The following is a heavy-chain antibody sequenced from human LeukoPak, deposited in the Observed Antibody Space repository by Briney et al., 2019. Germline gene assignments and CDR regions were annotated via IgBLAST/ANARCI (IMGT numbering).Heavy chain of an antibody. CDR3: ARARYGSGGYFFDF. CDR2: IKQDGSDI. D-gene: IGHD3-10*01. J-gene: IGHJ4*02. CDR1: GFNFNSYW. Sequence: QPGGSLRLSCAASGFNFNSYWMSWVRQAPGKGLECVANIKQDGSDIYFVDSVKGRFTISRDNAKNSLYLQMNSLRGEDTAVYYCARARYGSGGYFFDFWGQGTLVTVSS. V-gene: IGHV3-7*04.